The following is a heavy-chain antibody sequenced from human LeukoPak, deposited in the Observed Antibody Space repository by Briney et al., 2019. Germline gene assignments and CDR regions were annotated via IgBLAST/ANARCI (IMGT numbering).Heavy chain of an antibody. D-gene: IGHD1-1*01. V-gene: IGHV3-48*02. CDR2: ISSSSSTI. CDR1: GFTFSSYS. CDR3: ARPWNYYYYYVMDV. J-gene: IGHJ6*02. Sequence: PGRSLRLSCAASGFTFSSYSMNWVRQAPGKGLEWVSYISSSSSTIYYADPVKGRFTISRDNAKNSLYLQMNSLRDEDTAVYYCARPWNYYYYYVMDVWGQGTTVTVSS.